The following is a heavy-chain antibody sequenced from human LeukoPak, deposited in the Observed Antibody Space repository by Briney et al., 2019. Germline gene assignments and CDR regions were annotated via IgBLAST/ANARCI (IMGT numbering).Heavy chain of an antibody. CDR2: ISYDGSNK. D-gene: IGHD5-12*01. Sequence: PRGSLRLSCAASGFTFSTYTMHWVRQAPGKGLEWVALISYDGSNKYYADSVKGRFTISRDNSKNTLYLQMNSLRTEDTAVYYCARDALRLNYYYYYMDVWGKGTKVTVSS. J-gene: IGHJ6*03. V-gene: IGHV3-30*04. CDR3: ARDALRLNYYYYYMDV. CDR1: GFTFSTYT.